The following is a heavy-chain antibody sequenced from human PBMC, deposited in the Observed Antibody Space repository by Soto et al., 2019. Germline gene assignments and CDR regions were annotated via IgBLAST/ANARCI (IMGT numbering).Heavy chain of an antibody. CDR2: MSYDGSNE. V-gene: IGHV3-30-3*01. Sequence: QVHLVESGGGVVQPGRSLRLSCAASGFTFSSFAMHWVRQAPGKGLEWVALMSYDGSNEYYADSVQGRFTNSRDNSQNTLHVKMNCLRPENTAVYYCVRSFRSGAVYYCGMDVWGQGTTVTV. CDR1: GFTFSSFA. D-gene: IGHD3-3*01. J-gene: IGHJ6*02. CDR3: VRSFRSGAVYYCGMDV.